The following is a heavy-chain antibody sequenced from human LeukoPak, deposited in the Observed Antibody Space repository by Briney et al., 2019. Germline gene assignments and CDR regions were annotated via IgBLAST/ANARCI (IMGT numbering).Heavy chain of an antibody. Sequence: PSETLSLTCTVSGGSISSSSYYWGWIRQPPGTGLEWIGSIYYSGSTYYNPSLKSRVTISVDTSMNQFSLKLSSVTAADTAVYYCARLVATAMAFFDYWGQGTLVTVSS. D-gene: IGHD5-18*01. V-gene: IGHV4-39*01. J-gene: IGHJ4*02. CDR3: ARLVATAMAFFDY. CDR2: IYYSGST. CDR1: GGSISSSSYY.